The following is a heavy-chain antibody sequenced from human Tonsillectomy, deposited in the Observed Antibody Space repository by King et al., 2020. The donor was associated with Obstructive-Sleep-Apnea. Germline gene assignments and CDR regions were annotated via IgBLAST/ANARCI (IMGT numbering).Heavy chain of an antibody. CDR2: INWEGSTP. CDR1: GFTFDDYT. CDR3: AKDGFGELLNAFDI. Sequence: VQLVESGGVVVQPGGFLRLSCTASGFTFDDYTMHWVRQVPGKGLEWVSLINWEGSTPFYADSVRGRFTISRDNSKNSLYLQMNSLRTEDTALYYCAKDGFGELLNAFDIWGQGTMVTVSS. V-gene: IGHV3-43*01. D-gene: IGHD3-10*01. J-gene: IGHJ3*02.